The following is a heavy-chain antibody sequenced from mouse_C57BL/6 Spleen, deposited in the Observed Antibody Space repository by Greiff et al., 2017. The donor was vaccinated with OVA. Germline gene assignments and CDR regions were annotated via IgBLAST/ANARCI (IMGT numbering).Heavy chain of an antibody. CDR3: ARLIYYYFDY. J-gene: IGHJ2*01. CDR1: GYSITSGYY. Sequence: ESGPGLVKPSQSLSLTCSVTGYSITSGYYWNWIRQFPGNKLEWMGYISYDGSNNYNPSLKNRISITRDTSKNQFFLKLNSVTTEDTATYYCARLIYYYFDYWGQGTTLTVSS. CDR2: ISYDGSN. V-gene: IGHV3-6*01. D-gene: IGHD1-1*01.